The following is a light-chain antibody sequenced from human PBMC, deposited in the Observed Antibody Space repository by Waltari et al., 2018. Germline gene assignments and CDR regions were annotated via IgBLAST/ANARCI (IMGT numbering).Light chain of an antibody. CDR1: SSNIGTNY. V-gene: IGLV1-51*02. CDR3: GTWDSSLSGAV. CDR2: ENT. J-gene: IGLJ7*01. Sequence: QSVLTQPPSVSAAPGQTLTIPCSGGSSNIGTNYVTWYRQFPGTAPKPLIYENTERPSGIPGRFSGSKSGTSATLDITGLQAGDEADYYCGTWDSSLSGAVFGGGTHLTVL.